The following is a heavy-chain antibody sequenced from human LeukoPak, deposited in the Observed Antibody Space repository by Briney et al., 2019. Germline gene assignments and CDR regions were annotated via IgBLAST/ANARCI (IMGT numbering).Heavy chain of an antibody. Sequence: SETLSLTCAVYGGSLSAYYWTWIRQPPGKGLEWIGEINHGGSTNYNPSLKSRVTLLVDRSKNQFSLKLSSMTAADTAVYYCARRPYYYDSSTYWGSYYYYYMDVWGEGTTVTISS. CDR3: ARRPYYYDSSTYWGSYYYYYMDV. J-gene: IGHJ6*03. D-gene: IGHD3-22*01. CDR1: GGSLSAYY. CDR2: INHGGST. V-gene: IGHV4-34*01.